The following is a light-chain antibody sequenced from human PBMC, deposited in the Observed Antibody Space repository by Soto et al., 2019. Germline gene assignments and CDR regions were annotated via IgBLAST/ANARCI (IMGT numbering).Light chain of an antibody. CDR2: GAS. CDR1: QGVTPAY. V-gene: IGKV3-20*01. CDR3: QQYGGSPLFT. Sequence: EIVLTQSPGTLSLSPGERATLSCRASQGVTPAYLAWYQHKPGQAPMLLIYGASNRATGIPDRFSGSGSGTDFTLTISRLEPDDFAVYSCQQYGGSPLFTFGPGTRVDFK. J-gene: IGKJ3*01.